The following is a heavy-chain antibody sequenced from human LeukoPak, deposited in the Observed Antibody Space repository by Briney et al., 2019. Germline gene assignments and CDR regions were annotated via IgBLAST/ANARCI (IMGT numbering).Heavy chain of an antibody. CDR1: GDSVSSNSAA. Sequence: NPSQTLSLTCAISGDSVSSNSAAWNWIRQSPSRGLEWLGRTYYRSKWYNDYAVSVKSRITINPDTSKNQFSLQLNSVTPEDTAVYYCARERRDGYNYGRYNWFDPWGQGTLVTVSS. CDR3: ARERRDGYNYGRYNWFDP. CDR2: TYYRSKWYN. J-gene: IGHJ5*02. V-gene: IGHV6-1*01. D-gene: IGHD5-24*01.